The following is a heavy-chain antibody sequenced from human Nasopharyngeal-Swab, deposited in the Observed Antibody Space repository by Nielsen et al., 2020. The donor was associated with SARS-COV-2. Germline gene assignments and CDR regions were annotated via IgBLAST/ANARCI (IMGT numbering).Heavy chain of an antibody. V-gene: IGHV1-18*01. D-gene: IGHD3-3*01. CDR2: ISAYNGNT. Sequence: ASVKVSCKASGYTFTSYGISWVRQAPGQELERMGWISAYNGNTNYAQKLQGRVTMTTDTSTSTAYMELRSLRSDDTAVYYCARDLPRITIFGVVDYWGQGTLVTVSS. CDR1: GYTFTSYG. CDR3: ARDLPRITIFGVVDY. J-gene: IGHJ4*02.